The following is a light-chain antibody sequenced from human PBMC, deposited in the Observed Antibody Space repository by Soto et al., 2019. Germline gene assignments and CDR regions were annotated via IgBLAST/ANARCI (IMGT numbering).Light chain of an antibody. CDR3: QQSYSTPPIT. V-gene: IGKV1-5*01. Sequence: IQVTQSPSALSGSVGDRVTISCRASQTSSSWLASYQQKPAKAPKRLIYAASSLQSGVPSRFSGSGAGTEVTLTISSLQPEDFATYYCQQSYSTPPITFGQGTRLEIK. J-gene: IGKJ5*01. CDR2: AAS. CDR1: QTSSSW.